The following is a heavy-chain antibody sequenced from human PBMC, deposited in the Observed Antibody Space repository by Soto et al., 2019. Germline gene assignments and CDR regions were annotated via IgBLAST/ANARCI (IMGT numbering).Heavy chain of an antibody. J-gene: IGHJ6*02. Sequence: QVQLVQSGAEVKKPGASVKVSCKASGYTFTGYYMHWVRQAPGQGLEWMGWINPNSGGTNYAQKFQGWVTMTRDRSSSTAYMELSRLRSDDTAVYYCARDYQLLSYGMDVWGQGTTVTVSS. D-gene: IGHD2-2*01. CDR3: ARDYQLLSYGMDV. V-gene: IGHV1-2*04. CDR2: INPNSGGT. CDR1: GYTFTGYY.